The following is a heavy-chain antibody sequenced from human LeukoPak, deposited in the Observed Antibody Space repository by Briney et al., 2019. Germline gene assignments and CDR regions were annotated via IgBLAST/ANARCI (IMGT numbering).Heavy chain of an antibody. CDR2: IYYSGST. V-gene: IGHV4-39*01. D-gene: IGHD5-18*01. Sequence: SETLSLTCTVSGGSISSSSYYWGWIRQPPGKGLEWIGSIYYSGSTYYNPSLKSRVTISVDTSKNQFSLKLSSVTAADTAVYYCARANNGYGFFKGQDWFDPWGQGTLVTVSS. CDR1: GGSISSSSYY. J-gene: IGHJ5*02. CDR3: ARANNGYGFFKGQDWFDP.